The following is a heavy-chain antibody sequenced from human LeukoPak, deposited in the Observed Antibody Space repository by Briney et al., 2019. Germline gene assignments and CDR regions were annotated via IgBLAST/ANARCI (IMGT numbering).Heavy chain of an antibody. Sequence: PGGSLRLSCAASGFIFSNYEMNWVRQAPGKGLEWVANIKQDGSEKYYVDSVKGRFTISRDNAKNSLYLQMNSLRAEDTAVYYCARAARGVLRYFDWSKRPYYYYYYMDVWGKGTTVTVSS. CDR1: GFIFSNYE. J-gene: IGHJ6*03. CDR3: ARAARGVLRYFDWSKRPYYYYYYMDV. CDR2: IKQDGSEK. D-gene: IGHD3-9*01. V-gene: IGHV3-7*01.